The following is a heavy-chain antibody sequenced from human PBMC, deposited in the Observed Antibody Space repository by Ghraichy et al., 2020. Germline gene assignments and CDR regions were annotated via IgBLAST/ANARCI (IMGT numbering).Heavy chain of an antibody. D-gene: IGHD2-2*01. V-gene: IGHV1-18*01. Sequence: ASVKVSCKASGYTFTNYGISWVRQAPGQGLEWMGWISVYNGNTNYAQKLQGRVTMTTDTSTTTAYMELRGLRSDDTVVYYCARDLSDCSTTRCYDGFDVWGQGAMVTVSS. CDR3: ARDLSDCSTTRCYDGFDV. CDR1: GYTFTNYG. CDR2: ISVYNGNT. J-gene: IGHJ3*01.